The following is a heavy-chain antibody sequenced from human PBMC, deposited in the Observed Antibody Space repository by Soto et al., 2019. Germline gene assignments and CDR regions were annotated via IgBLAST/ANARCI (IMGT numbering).Heavy chain of an antibody. CDR1: GGTISIYY. CDR2: IYDSGTT. CDR3: ARSHPTKGYCSSTSCYKGGGSTMARGAFDI. V-gene: IGHV4-59*01. J-gene: IGHJ3*02. Sequence: KPSETMSLTCAVSGGTISIYYWNWIRHPPGKGLEWIGYIYDSGTTNYHPSLKSRVTISVDTSKNQFSLKLSSVTAADTVVYYCARSHPTKGYCSSTSCYKGGGSTMARGAFDIWGQGTMVTVSS. D-gene: IGHD2-2*02.